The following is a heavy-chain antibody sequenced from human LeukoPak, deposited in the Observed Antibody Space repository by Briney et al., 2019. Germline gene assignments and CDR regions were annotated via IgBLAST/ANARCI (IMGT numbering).Heavy chain of an antibody. V-gene: IGHV4-34*01. J-gene: IGHJ4*02. CDR1: GGSSSTYY. CDR2: INHRGNT. D-gene: IGHD4-17*01. CDR3: AKLTSALHDTDYGDYDDY. Sequence: SETLSLTCAVYGGSSSTYYWTWVRQPPGKGLEWIGEINHRGNTIYNPSLKSRVAMSVDTAENQFSLKLTSLTAADTAVYYCAKLTSALHDTDYGDYDDYWGQGTLVTVSS.